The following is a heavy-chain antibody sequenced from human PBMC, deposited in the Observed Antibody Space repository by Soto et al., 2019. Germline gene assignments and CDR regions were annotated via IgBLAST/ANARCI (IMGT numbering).Heavy chain of an antibody. V-gene: IGHV5-51*01. CDR3: ARSVDLDSSSWSHFDD. CDR1: GYSFTSYW. CDR2: IYPGDSDT. D-gene: IGHD6-13*01. J-gene: IGHJ4*02. Sequence: PGQSLKISCKGSGYSFTSYWIGWVRQMPGKGLEWMGIIYPGDSDTRYSPSFQGQVTISADKSISTAYLQWSSLKASDTVMYYCARSVDLDSSSWSHFDDWGQGSVVTVAS.